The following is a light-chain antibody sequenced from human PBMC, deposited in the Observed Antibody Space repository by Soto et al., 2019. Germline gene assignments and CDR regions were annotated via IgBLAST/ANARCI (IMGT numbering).Light chain of an antibody. CDR2: YAS. J-gene: IGKJ4*01. Sequence: EIVMTQSPATLSVSPGERVTFSCRASQSVGANLAWYRHKPGQAPRLLVSYASAGASGIPGRFSGSGPGTEFTLTIDSLQAEDFAVYYCQQFHTWPVTFGGGTKVDIK. CDR1: QSVGAN. V-gene: IGKV3-15*01. CDR3: QQFHTWPVT.